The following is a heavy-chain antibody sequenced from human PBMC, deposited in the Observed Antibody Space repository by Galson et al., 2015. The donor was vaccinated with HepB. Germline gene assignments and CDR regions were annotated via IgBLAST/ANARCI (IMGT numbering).Heavy chain of an antibody. J-gene: IGHJ5*02. Sequence: SLRLSCAASGFTFSSYGMHWVRQAPGKGLEWVAVISYDGSNKYYADSVKGRFTISRDNSKNTLYLQMNSLRAEDTAVYYCAKGEVIGTPFDPWGQGTLVTVSS. CDR1: GFTFSSYG. D-gene: IGHD1-20*01. CDR2: ISYDGSNK. CDR3: AKGEVIGTPFDP. V-gene: IGHV3-30*18.